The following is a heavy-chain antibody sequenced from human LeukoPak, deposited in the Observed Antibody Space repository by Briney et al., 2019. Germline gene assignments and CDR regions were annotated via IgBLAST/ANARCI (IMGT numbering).Heavy chain of an antibody. CDR2: IYYSGST. CDR1: GGSISSYY. Sequence: SETLSLTCTVSGGSISSYYWSWIRQPPGKGLEWIGYIYYSGSTNYNPSLKSRVTISVDTSKNQFSLKLSSVTAADTAVYYCAGDSDGWYDYWGQGTLVTVSS. CDR3: AGDSDGWYDY. D-gene: IGHD6-19*01. J-gene: IGHJ4*02. V-gene: IGHV4-59*01.